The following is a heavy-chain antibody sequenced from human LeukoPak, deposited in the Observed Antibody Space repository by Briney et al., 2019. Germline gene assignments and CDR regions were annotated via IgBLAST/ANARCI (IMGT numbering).Heavy chain of an antibody. Sequence: SETLSLTCAVSGYSISSGYYWGWIRQPPGKGLEWIGSIYHSGSTYYNPSLKSRVTISVDTSKNQFSLKLSSVTAADTAVYYCARQYTYGYVFDYWGQGTLVTVSS. D-gene: IGHD5-18*01. CDR2: IYHSGST. CDR1: GYSISSGYY. J-gene: IGHJ4*02. V-gene: IGHV4-38-2*01. CDR3: ARQYTYGYVFDY.